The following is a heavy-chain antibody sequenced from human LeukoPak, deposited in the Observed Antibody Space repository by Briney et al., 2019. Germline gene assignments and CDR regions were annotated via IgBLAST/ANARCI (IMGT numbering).Heavy chain of an antibody. V-gene: IGHV4-39*01. CDR1: GGSISSSRFY. Sequence: SETLSLTCIVSGGSISSSRFYWGWIRQPPGKGLEWVGTIYYSGSTYYNPSLKSRVTISADTSKNQFSLNLSSVTAADTGVYYCARHVSSDLRIVVVTSDWYFDRWGRGTLVTVSS. D-gene: IGHD2-21*02. J-gene: IGHJ2*01. CDR2: IYYSGST. CDR3: ARHVSSDLRIVVVTSDWYFDR.